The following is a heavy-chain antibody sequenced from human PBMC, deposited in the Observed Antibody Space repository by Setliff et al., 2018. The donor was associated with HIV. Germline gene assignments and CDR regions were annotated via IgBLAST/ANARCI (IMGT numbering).Heavy chain of an antibody. J-gene: IGHJ4*02. V-gene: IGHV4-59*08. CDR2: IYSSGTT. CDR3: ARRSAKSSFLYFDY. D-gene: IGHD3-16*02. CDR1: GDSTNGYY. Sequence: SETLSLTCTVSGDSTNGYYWSWFRQPPGRGLEWIGYIYSSGTTKYNPSLKSRVTILVDTSKNQFSLRLSSVTAADTAVYYCARRSAKSSFLYFDYWGQGTLVTVSS.